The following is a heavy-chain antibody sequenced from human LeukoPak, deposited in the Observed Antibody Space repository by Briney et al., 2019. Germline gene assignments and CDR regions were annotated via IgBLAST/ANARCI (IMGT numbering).Heavy chain of an antibody. CDR3: GRDALVGYFSYYYMDV. V-gene: IGHV4-59*11. Sequence: SETLSLTCTVSGGSISSHYWTWIRQSPVKGLEWIGDISNSGSTSYNPSLKSRVTISIDTSKNQFSLKLSSVTAANTAVYYCGRDALVGYFSYYYMDVWGKGTTVTVSS. J-gene: IGHJ6*03. D-gene: IGHD2-15*01. CDR1: GGSISSHY. CDR2: ISNSGST.